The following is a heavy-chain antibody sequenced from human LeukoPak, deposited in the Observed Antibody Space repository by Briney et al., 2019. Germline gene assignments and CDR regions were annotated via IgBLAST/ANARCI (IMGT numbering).Heavy chain of an antibody. V-gene: IGHV3-13*01. CDR1: GVPFSAYD. CDR2: FGSAGDT. Sequence: GGSLRLSCETSGVPFSAYDMHWVRQAPGKGLEWVSAFGSAGDTYYPGAVRGRFTISRDYAKNSLYLQMNSLRTGDTAVYFCVRGALPGDNWYFDLWGRGTLVTVAS. CDR3: VRGALPGDNWYFDL. J-gene: IGHJ2*01.